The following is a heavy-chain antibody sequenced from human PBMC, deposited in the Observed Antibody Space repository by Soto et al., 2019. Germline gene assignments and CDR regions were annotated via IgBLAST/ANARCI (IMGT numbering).Heavy chain of an antibody. CDR2: ITAGGGTT. D-gene: IGHD2-2*01. CDR3: AKAHRLYQSTSFVIHS. V-gene: IGHV3-23*01. Sequence: EVQLLESGGGLVQPGGSLRLSCSASGFTFGNYAMRWVRQAPGKWLECVAGITAGGGTTDYADSVKGRFTISRDNPKNRPYLQMSSLRFEDTAVYYCAKAHRLYQSTSFVIHSWGQGRLVTVAS. J-gene: IGHJ4*02. CDR1: GFTFGNYA.